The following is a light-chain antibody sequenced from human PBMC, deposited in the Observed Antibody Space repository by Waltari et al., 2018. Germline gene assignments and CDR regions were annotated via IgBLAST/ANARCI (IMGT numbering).Light chain of an antibody. J-gene: IGLJ3*02. Sequence: QPVVTLEPSLSVSPGGTFTLTCAFSSCSLSPTSYSTWYQQTPGQAPRTLVYKANARSSGVPERFSGSILGNTAALTITGAQADDESDYYCALYMGSGIWVFGGGTRLTVL. CDR3: ALYMGSGIWV. V-gene: IGLV8-61*01. CDR1: SCSLSPTSY. CDR2: KAN.